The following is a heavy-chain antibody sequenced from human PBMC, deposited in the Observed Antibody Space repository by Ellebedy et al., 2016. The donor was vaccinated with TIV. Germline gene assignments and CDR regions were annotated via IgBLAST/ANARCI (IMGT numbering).Heavy chain of an antibody. CDR3: ARDGDYAHGMDV. CDR2: IYYSGST. J-gene: IGHJ6*02. D-gene: IGHD4/OR15-4a*01. V-gene: IGHV4-59*12. CDR1: GGSISSYY. Sequence: SETLSLTXTVSGGSISSYYWSWIRQPPGKGLEWIGYIYYSGSTNYNPSLKSRVTISVDTSKNQFSLKLSSVTAADTAVYYCARDGDYAHGMDVWGQGTTVTVSS.